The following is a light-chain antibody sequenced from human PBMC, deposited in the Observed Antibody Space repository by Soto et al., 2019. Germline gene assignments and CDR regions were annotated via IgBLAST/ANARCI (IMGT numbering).Light chain of an antibody. CDR2: AAA. CDR1: QGISIW. V-gene: IGKV1-12*01. CDR3: QQANSFPLT. J-gene: IGKJ4*01. Sequence: DIQMTQSPSSMSASVGDRVTITCRASQGISIWLAWYQRKPGKAPKLLIYAAASLQSGVPSRFSGSGSETDFTLTISSLHPEDFATYYCQQANSFPLTFGGGTKVEI.